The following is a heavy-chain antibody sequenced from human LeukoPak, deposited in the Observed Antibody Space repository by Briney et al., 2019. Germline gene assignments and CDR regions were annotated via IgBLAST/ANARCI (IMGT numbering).Heavy chain of an antibody. CDR1: GFTFSIYA. J-gene: IGHJ4*02. CDR2: ISDSGRNT. CDR3: ATGCVGGPNCQTTGYDH. Sequence: GGSLRLSCAASGFTFSIYAMNWVRQAPGKGLEWVSGISDSGRNTYYLDSVKGRFTISRDNSESTVYLQMNSLTVEDTAQYYCATGCVGGPNCQTTGYDHWGQGTLVTVSS. D-gene: IGHD2-21*01. V-gene: IGHV3-23*01.